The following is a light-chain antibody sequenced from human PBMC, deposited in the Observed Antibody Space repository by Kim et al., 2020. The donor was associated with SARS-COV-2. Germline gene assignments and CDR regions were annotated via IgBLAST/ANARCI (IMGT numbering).Light chain of an antibody. Sequence: SSELTQDPAVSVALGQTVRITCQGDSLRSYYASWYQQKPGQAPLLVIYGKNNRPSGIPYRFSGSSSGNTASLTITGAQAEDEADYYCKSRDSSGKVVFGGGTKLTVL. CDR2: GKN. CDR3: KSRDSSGKVV. CDR1: SLRSYY. J-gene: IGLJ2*01. V-gene: IGLV3-19*01.